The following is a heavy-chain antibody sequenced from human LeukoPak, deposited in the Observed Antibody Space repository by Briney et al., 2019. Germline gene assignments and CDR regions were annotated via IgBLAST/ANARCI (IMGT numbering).Heavy chain of an antibody. D-gene: IGHD3-10*01. V-gene: IGHV1-24*01. Sequence: ASVKVSCKVSGYTPTELSMHWVRQAPGKELEWMGGFDPEDGETIYAQKFQGRVTMTEDTSTDTAYMELSSLRSEDTAVYYCATGNPMVRGDIPDYWGQGTLVTVSS. CDR2: FDPEDGET. CDR3: ATGNPMVRGDIPDY. J-gene: IGHJ4*02. CDR1: GYTPTELS.